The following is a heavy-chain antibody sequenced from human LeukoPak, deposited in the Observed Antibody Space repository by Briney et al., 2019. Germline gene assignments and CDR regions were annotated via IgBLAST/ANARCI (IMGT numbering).Heavy chain of an antibody. CDR3: GRKIAAAPDAFDI. CDR1: GGTFSNYA. CDR2: IIPIFGTA. Sequence: GASVKVSCKASGGTFSNYAISWVRQAPGQGLEWMGGIIPIFGTANYAQKFQGRVTITADESTSTAYMELSSLRSEDTAVYYCGRKIAAAPDAFDIWGQGTMVTVSS. V-gene: IGHV1-69*13. D-gene: IGHD6-13*01. J-gene: IGHJ3*02.